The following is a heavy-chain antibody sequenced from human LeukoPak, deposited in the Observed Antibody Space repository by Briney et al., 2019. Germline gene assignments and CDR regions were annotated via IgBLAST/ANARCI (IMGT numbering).Heavy chain of an antibody. J-gene: IGHJ3*02. CDR1: GFTFSNYW. CDR3: AREVPAAMNAFDI. Sequence: QTGGSLRLSCAASGFTFSNYWMSWVRQAPGKGLERVANIKEDGSDKYYLDSVKGRFTISRDNAKNSLYLQMNSLRAEDTALYYCAREVPAAMNAFDIWGQGTMVTVSS. V-gene: IGHV3-7*01. CDR2: IKEDGSDK. D-gene: IGHD2-2*01.